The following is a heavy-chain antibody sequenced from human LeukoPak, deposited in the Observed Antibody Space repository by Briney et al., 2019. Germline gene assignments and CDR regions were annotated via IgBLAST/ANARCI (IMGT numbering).Heavy chain of an antibody. V-gene: IGHV1-2*02. CDR3: ARESGSRYYFDY. D-gene: IGHD1-26*01. Sequence: ASVKVSCKASGYTFTGYYMHWVRQAPGQGLEWMGWINPNSGGTNYAQKFQGRVTMTRDMSTSTVYMELSSLRSEDTAVYYCARESGSRYYFDYWGQGTLVTVSS. CDR2: INPNSGGT. CDR1: GYTFTGYY. J-gene: IGHJ4*02.